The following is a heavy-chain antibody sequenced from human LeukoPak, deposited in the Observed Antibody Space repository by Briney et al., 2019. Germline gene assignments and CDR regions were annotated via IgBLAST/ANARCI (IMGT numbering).Heavy chain of an antibody. Sequence: SETLSLTCTVSGGSISSYYWSWIRQPPGKGLEWIGYIYYSGSTNYNPSLKSRISISVDTSKNQFSLKLSSVTAADTAVYYCARGDYYGSGTNWFDPWGQGTLVTVSS. V-gene: IGHV4-59*01. D-gene: IGHD3-10*01. CDR2: IYYSGST. CDR1: GGSISSYY. J-gene: IGHJ5*02. CDR3: ARGDYYGSGTNWFDP.